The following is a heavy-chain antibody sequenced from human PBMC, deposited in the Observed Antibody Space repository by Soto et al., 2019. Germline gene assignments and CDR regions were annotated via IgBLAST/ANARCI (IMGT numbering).Heavy chain of an antibody. Sequence: EVQLVESGGGLVQPGGSLRLSCVASGFTFTTYWMTWVRQAPGKGLEWVANIKQDGSEKYYVDSVKGRFTISRDNAKNSLYLQMNCLRADDTAVYYCARDWSLDSWGQGTLVTVSS. CDR2: IKQDGSEK. D-gene: IGHD3-3*01. J-gene: IGHJ4*02. CDR1: GFTFTTYW. V-gene: IGHV3-7*01. CDR3: ARDWSLDS.